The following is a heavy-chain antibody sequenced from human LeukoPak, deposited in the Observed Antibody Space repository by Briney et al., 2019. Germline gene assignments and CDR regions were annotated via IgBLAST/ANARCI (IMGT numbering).Heavy chain of an antibody. V-gene: IGHV4-38-2*02. CDR3: ARAGGTIFGVAYYFDY. J-gene: IGHJ4*02. CDR2: IYHSGST. D-gene: IGHD3-3*01. CDR1: GYSISSGYY. Sequence: SETLSLTCTVSGYSISSGYYWGWIRQPPGKGLEWIGSIYHSGSTYYNPSLESRVTISVDTSKNQFSLKLSSVTAADTAVYYCARAGGTIFGVAYYFDYWGQGTLVTVSS.